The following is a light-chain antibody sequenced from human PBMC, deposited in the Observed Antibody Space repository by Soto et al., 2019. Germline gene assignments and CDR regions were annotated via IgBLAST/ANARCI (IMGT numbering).Light chain of an antibody. Sequence: QSVLTQPASVSGSPGQSITISCSGTSSDVGSYNCVSWYQQHPGKAPRLMIYDVSNRPSGDSNRFSGSKSGNTASLTISGLQAEDEADYYCSPYTTSSTWVFGGGTKVTVL. V-gene: IGLV2-14*03. CDR3: SPYTTSSTWV. CDR2: DVS. J-gene: IGLJ3*02. CDR1: SSDVGSYNC.